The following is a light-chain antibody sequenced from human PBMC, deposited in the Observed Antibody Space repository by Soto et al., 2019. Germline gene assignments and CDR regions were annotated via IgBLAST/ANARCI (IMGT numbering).Light chain of an antibody. CDR3: CLYIDSGTVVV. J-gene: IGLJ2*01. V-gene: IGLV2-23*03. Sequence: QSALTQPASVSGSPGQSITISCTGTSSNVGSYNLVSWYQQHPDKAPKLIIYEGTKRPSGVSNRFSASKSGNTAYLTISGLQAEDEADYYCCLYIDSGTVVVFGGGTKLTVL. CDR2: EGT. CDR1: SSNVGSYNL.